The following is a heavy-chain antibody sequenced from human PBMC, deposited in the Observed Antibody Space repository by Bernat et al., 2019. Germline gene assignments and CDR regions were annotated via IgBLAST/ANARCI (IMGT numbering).Heavy chain of an antibody. CDR1: GFTFSSYA. CDR2: ISYDGSKK. V-gene: IGHV3-30*01. D-gene: IGHD6-19*01. Sequence: QVQLVESGGGVVQPGRSLRLSCAASGFTFSSYAMHWVRQAPGKGLEWVAVISYDGSKKYYADSVKGRFTISRDNSKNTLYLQMNSLRAEDTAVYYCARDPCFSGWEPPFDYWGQGTLVTVSS. CDR3: ARDPCFSGWEPPFDY. J-gene: IGHJ4*02.